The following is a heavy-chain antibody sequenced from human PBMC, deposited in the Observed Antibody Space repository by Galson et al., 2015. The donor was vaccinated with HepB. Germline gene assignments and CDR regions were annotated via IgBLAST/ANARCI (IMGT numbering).Heavy chain of an antibody. D-gene: IGHD3-10*01. J-gene: IGHJ4*02. V-gene: IGHV6-1*01. CDR3: ARDISARLDY. CDR2: TYYRSKWLN. CDR1: GDSVSSNSAA. Sequence: CAISGDSVSSNSAAWNWIRQSPSRGLEWLGRTYYRSKWLNDYAVFVRSRIIINADTSGNHFSLQLNFATPEDTAIYFCARDISARLDYWGQGALVTVSS.